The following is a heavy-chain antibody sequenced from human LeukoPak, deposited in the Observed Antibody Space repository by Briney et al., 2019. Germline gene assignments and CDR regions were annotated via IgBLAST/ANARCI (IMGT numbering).Heavy chain of an antibody. J-gene: IGHJ5*02. D-gene: IGHD2-2*01. V-gene: IGHV4-59*12. Sequence: SETLSLTCTVSGGSISSYYWSWIRQPPGKGLEWIGYIYYSGSTNYNPSLKSRVTISVDTSKNQFSLKLSSVTAADTAVYYCARARIIRVVVPAATARRGWFDPWGQGTLVTVSS. CDR3: ARARIIRVVVPAATARRGWFDP. CDR1: GGSISSYY. CDR2: IYYSGST.